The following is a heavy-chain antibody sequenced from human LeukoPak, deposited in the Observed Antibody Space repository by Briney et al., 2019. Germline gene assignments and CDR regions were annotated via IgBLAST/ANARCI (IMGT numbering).Heavy chain of an antibody. J-gene: IGHJ4*02. V-gene: IGHV3-30*02. CDR3: AKGRGYDFWSGYSTQLFDY. D-gene: IGHD3-3*01. CDR1: GFTFSSYG. Sequence: PGGSLRLSCAASGFTFSSYGMHWVRQAPGKGLEWVAFIRYDGSNKYYADSVKGRFTISRDNSKNTLYLQMNGLRAEDTAVYYCAKGRGYDFWSGYSTQLFDYWGQGTLVTVSS. CDR2: IRYDGSNK.